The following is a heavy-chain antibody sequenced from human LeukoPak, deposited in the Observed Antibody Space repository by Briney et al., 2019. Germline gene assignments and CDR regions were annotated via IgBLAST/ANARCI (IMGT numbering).Heavy chain of an antibody. CDR2: INTNTGNP. D-gene: IGHD3-9*01. Sequence: ASVKVSCKASGYTFTSYAMNWVRQAPGQGLEWMGWINTNTGNPTYAQGFTGRFVFSLDTSVSTAYLQISSLKAEDTAVYYCARPEINTSRLRYFDWLPGRGDDAFDIWGQGTMVTVSS. CDR1: GYTFTSYA. J-gene: IGHJ3*02. V-gene: IGHV7-4-1*02. CDR3: ARPEINTSRLRYFDWLPGRGDDAFDI.